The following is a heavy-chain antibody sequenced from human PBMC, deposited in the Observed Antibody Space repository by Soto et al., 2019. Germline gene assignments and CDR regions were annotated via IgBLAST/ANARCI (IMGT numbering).Heavy chain of an antibody. J-gene: IGHJ5*01. D-gene: IGHD3-10*01. Sequence: GGSLRLSCAASGFIFSSYAMSWVRQAPGKGLEWVSAVSGSSGSTYYADSVKGRFTISRDNAKNTLYLQMNSLRAEDTAVYYCAIDRFGEFDSWGQGTLVTVSS. CDR1: GFIFSSYA. V-gene: IGHV3-23*01. CDR3: AIDRFGEFDS. CDR2: VSGSSGST.